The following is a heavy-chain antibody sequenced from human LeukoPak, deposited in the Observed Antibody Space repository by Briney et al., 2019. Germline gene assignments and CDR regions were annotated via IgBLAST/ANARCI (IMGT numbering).Heavy chain of an antibody. CDR2: IIPIFGTA. CDR3: AKTPVLRFLEWLPAPYYYYYMDV. Sequence: SVKVSCKASGYTFTGYYMHWVRQAPGQGLEWMGGIIPIFGTANYAQKFQGRVTITADESTSTAYMELSSLRSEDTAVYYCAKTPVLRFLEWLPAPYYYYYMDVWGKGTTVTVSS. J-gene: IGHJ6*03. D-gene: IGHD3-3*01. V-gene: IGHV1-69*13. CDR1: GYTFTGYY.